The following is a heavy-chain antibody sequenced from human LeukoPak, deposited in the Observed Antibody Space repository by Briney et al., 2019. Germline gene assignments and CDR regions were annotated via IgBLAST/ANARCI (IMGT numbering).Heavy chain of an antibody. V-gene: IGHV3-48*01. CDR3: ARGPGSSGWYFFLDY. CDR1: GFAFSSYS. Sequence: GGSLRLSCAASGFAFSSYSMNWVRQAPGKGLEWVSYISGSTSTINYADSVRGRLTISRDNAKNSLYLQMNSLRAEDTAVYYCARGPGSSGWYFFLDYWGQGTLSPSPQ. CDR2: ISGSTSTI. D-gene: IGHD6-19*01. J-gene: IGHJ4*02.